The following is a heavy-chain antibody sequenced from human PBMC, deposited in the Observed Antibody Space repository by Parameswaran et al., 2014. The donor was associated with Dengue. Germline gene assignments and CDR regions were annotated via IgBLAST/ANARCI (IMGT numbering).Heavy chain of an antibody. Sequence: PGASVKVSCKASGYTFINYGISWVRQAPGQGLEWMGWISAYNGNTNYAQKFQGRVTMTTDTSTSTAYMDLRSLRSDDTAVYYCARALSTVTTVYGMDVWGQGTTVTVSS. CDR3: ARALSTVTTVYGMDV. CDR1: GYTFINYG. CDR2: ISAYNGNT. J-gene: IGHJ6*02. D-gene: IGHD4-11*01. V-gene: IGHV1-18*01.